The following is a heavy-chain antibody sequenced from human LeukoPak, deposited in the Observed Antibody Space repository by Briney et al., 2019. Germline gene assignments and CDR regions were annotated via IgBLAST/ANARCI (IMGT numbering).Heavy chain of an antibody. CDR2: ISWNSGSI. CDR1: GLTFYDYA. V-gene: IGHV3-9*01. CDR3: AKAAAGPYGMDV. Sequence: GRSLRLSCAASGLTFYDYAMHWVRQAPGKGLGRVSGISWNSGSIGYAHSVKGRFTTSRDIAKISLYLQMNSLTAEDTALYYCAKAAAGPYGMDVWRQGPTVTVSS. J-gene: IGHJ6*02. D-gene: IGHD6-19*01.